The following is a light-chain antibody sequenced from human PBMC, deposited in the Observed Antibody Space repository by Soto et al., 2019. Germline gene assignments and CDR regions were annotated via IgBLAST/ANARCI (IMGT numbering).Light chain of an antibody. CDR3: SSYTSSSTLV. J-gene: IGLJ1*01. CDR1: SSDVGGYNY. CDR2: EVS. V-gene: IGLV2-14*01. Sequence: QSALTQPASVSGSPGQSITISCTGTSSDVGGYNYVSWYQQHPGKAPKLMIYEVSNRPSGVSNRFSGSKSGNTDSLTISGLQDEDEADYYCSSYTSSSTLVFGNGTKVTVL.